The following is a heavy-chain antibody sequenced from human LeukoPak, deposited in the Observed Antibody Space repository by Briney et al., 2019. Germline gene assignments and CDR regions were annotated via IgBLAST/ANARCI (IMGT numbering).Heavy chain of an antibody. CDR3: ARYYYDSSGPGAFDP. V-gene: IGHV1-69*02. J-gene: IGHJ5*02. CDR2: IIPILGIA. Sequence: SVKVSCKASGGTFSSYTISWVRQAPGQGLEWMGRIIPILGIANYAQKFQGRVTITADKSTSTAYMEPGSLRSEDTAVYYCARYYYDSSGPGAFDPWGQGTLVTVSS. D-gene: IGHD3-22*01. CDR1: GGTFSSYT.